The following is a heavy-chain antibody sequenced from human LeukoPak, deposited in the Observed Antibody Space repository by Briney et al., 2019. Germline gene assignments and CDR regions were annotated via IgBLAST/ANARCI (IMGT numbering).Heavy chain of an antibody. Sequence: SETLSLTCAVYGGSFSDYYWSWIRQPPGKGLEWIGEIKHSGSTNYNPSLKSRVTISVDTSKNQFSLKLSSVTAADTAVYYCARPHRYWGQGTLVTVSS. CDR3: ARPHRY. CDR1: GGSFSDYY. CDR2: IKHSGST. V-gene: IGHV4-34*01. J-gene: IGHJ4*02.